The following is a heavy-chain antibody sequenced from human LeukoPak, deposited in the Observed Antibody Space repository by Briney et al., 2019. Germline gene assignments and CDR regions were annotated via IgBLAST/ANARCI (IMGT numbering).Heavy chain of an antibody. CDR1: GGSISSSSYY. V-gene: IGHV4-39*07. CDR2: IYYSGST. J-gene: IGHJ1*01. Sequence: SETLSLTCTVSGGSISSSSYYWGWIRQPPGKGLEWIGSIYYSGSTYYNPSLKSRVTISVDTSKNQFSLKLSSVTAADTAVYYCARDYRLTQIQYWGQGTLVTVSS. CDR3: ARDYRLTQIQY. D-gene: IGHD1-26*01.